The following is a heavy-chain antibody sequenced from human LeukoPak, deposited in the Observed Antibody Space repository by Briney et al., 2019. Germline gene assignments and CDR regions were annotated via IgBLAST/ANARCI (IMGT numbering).Heavy chain of an antibody. D-gene: IGHD1-26*01. CDR3: ARDNSVGETAWWFDP. Sequence: ASVKVSCKASGYTFTSYGISWVRQAPGQGLEWMGWISAYNGNTNYAQKLQGRVTMTTDTSTSTAYMELRSLRSDDTAAYYCARDNSVGETAWWFDPWGQGTLVTVSS. V-gene: IGHV1-18*01. CDR1: GYTFTSYG. J-gene: IGHJ5*02. CDR2: ISAYNGNT.